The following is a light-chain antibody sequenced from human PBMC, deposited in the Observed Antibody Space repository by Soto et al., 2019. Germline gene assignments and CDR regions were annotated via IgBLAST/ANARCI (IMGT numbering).Light chain of an antibody. V-gene: IGKV1-5*01. Sequence: DIQMTQSPSTLSASVGNRVTISCRASQSISRWLAWYQQKPGKAPTLLIHDASSLESGVPSRFRGSGSGTEFTLTISRLQPDDVATYYCQQYNTYLTFGQGTKVEIK. CDR3: QQYNTYLT. J-gene: IGKJ1*01. CDR1: QSISRW. CDR2: DAS.